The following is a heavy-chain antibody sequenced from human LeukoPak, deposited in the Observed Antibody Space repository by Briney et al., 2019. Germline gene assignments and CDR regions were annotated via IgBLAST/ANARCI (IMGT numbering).Heavy chain of an antibody. Sequence: GGSLRLSCAASGFTVSINYMSWVRQAPGKGLEWVTDIYSGGNTYYADSVKSRFTISRDNSKNTVYLQMNSLRAEDTAVYYCARGETSSYDYWGQGTLVTVSS. CDR3: ARGETSSYDY. CDR1: GFTVSINY. J-gene: IGHJ4*02. D-gene: IGHD2-2*01. V-gene: IGHV3-53*01. CDR2: IYSGGNT.